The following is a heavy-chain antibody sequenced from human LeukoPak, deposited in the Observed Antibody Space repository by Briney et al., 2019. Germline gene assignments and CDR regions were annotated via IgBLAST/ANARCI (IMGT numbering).Heavy chain of an antibody. CDR1: GFTFSSYW. Sequence: PGGSLRLSCAASGFTFSSYWMHWVRQAPGKGLVWVSRINSDGSSTSYADSVKGRFTISRDNVKNTLYLQMNSLRAEDTAVYYCAREGWELLRIYVGWGQGTLVTVSS. CDR2: INSDGSST. V-gene: IGHV3-74*01. CDR3: AREGWELLRIYVG. J-gene: IGHJ4*02. D-gene: IGHD1-26*01.